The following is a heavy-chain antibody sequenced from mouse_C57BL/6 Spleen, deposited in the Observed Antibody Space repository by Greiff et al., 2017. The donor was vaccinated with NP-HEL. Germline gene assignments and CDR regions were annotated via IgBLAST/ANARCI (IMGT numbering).Heavy chain of an antibody. J-gene: IGHJ2*01. CDR3: ASRDGDFDY. D-gene: IGHD2-3*01. V-gene: IGHV1-50*01. CDR2: IDPSDSYT. CDR1: GYTFTSYW. Sequence: QVQLKQPGAELVKPGASVKLSCKASGYTFTSYWMQWVKQRPGQGLEWIGEIDPSDSYTNYNQKFKGKATLTVDTSSSTAYMQLSSLTSEDSAVYYCASRDGDFDYWGQGTTLTVSS.